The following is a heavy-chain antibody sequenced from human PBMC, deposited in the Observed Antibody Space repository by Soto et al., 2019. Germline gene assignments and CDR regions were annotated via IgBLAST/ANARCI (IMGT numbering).Heavy chain of an antibody. V-gene: IGHV4-4*02. J-gene: IGHJ6*02. Sequence: PSETLSLTCAVSGGTLSSSNWWSWVRQPPGKGLEWIGEIYHSGSTNYNPSLKSRVTISVDKSKNPFSLKLSSVTAADTAVYYCARDQRHYYDSSGYYKYYYHYGIDVWGQGTTVTVSS. CDR2: IYHSGST. CDR1: GGTLSSSNW. D-gene: IGHD3-22*01. CDR3: ARDQRHYYDSSGYYKYYYHYGIDV.